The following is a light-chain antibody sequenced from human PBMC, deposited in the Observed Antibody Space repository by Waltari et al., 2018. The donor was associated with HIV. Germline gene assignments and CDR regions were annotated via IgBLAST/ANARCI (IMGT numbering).Light chain of an antibody. CDR2: LNNDGSH. CDR3: QTWDTGPWV. J-gene: IGLJ3*02. CDR1: RGHSTYA. Sequence: QLILTQSPSASASLGASVKLTCTLSRGHSTYAIASLQPQPEKGTRFLMKLNNDGSHTRGDGIPDRFSGSRSGAERYLTISSLQSEDEADYYCQTWDTGPWVFGGGTKLTVL. V-gene: IGLV4-69*01.